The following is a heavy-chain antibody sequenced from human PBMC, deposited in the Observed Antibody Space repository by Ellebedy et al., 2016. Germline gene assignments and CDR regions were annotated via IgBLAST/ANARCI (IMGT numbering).Heavy chain of an antibody. CDR1: GFTFSLYG. D-gene: IGHD6-6*01. CDR3: ARHGSGSSSIDY. J-gene: IGHJ4*02. Sequence: GGSLRLXCAASGFTFSLYGMHWVRQAPGKGLEWVAVIWDDGSHKYYRDSVKGRSTISRDNSTNTLYLQMNNLRAEDTAVYYCARHGSGSSSIDYWGEGTLVTVSS. V-gene: IGHV3-33*01. CDR2: IWDDGSHK.